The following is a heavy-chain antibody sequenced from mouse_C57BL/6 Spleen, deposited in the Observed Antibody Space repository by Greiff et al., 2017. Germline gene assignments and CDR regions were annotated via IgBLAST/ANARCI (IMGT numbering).Heavy chain of an antibody. CDR2: INPNNGGT. J-gene: IGHJ4*01. CDR1: GYTFTDYY. CDR3: ARMDDGYYAMDY. D-gene: IGHD2-3*01. V-gene: IGHV1-26*01. Sequence: EVQLQQSGPELVKPGASVKISCKASGYTFTDYYMNWVKQSHGKSLEWIGDINPNNGGTSYNQKFKGKATLTVDKSSSTAYMELRSLTSEDSAVYYCARMDDGYYAMDYGGQGTSVTVSS.